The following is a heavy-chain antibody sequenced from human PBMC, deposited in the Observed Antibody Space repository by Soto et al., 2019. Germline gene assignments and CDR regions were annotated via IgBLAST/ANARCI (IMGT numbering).Heavy chain of an antibody. J-gene: IGHJ4*02. Sequence: QVQLVQSGAEVKKPGSSVKVSCKASGGTFSSYTISWVRQAPGQGLEWMGRIIPILGIANYAQKFQGSVTITADKSTSTAYMELSSLRSEDTAVYYCARDGREGWLRLVYWGQGTLVTVSS. V-gene: IGHV1-69*08. CDR3: ARDGREGWLRLVY. D-gene: IGHD6-19*01. CDR1: GGTFSSYT. CDR2: IIPILGIA.